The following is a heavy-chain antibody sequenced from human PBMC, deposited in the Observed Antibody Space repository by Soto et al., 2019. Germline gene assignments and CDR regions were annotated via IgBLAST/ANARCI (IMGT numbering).Heavy chain of an antibody. D-gene: IGHD6-13*01. CDR1: GGSISSYY. V-gene: IGHV4-59*01. CDR2: IYYSGST. Sequence: SETLSLTCTVSGGSISSYYWSWIRQPPGKGLEWIGYIYYSGSTNYNPSLKSRVTISVDTSKNQFSLKLIPVTAADTAVYYCARTRTYPAAAGTAMIMDYWGQGTLVTVSS. CDR3: ARTRTYPAAAGTAMIMDY. J-gene: IGHJ4*02.